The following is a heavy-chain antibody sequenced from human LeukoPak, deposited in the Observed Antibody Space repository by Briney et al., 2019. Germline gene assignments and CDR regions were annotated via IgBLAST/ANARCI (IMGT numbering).Heavy chain of an antibody. CDR3: ARHLDYYDSSGYLDI. D-gene: IGHD3-22*01. J-gene: IGHJ3*02. V-gene: IGHV5-51*01. CDR2: IYPGDSDT. CDR1: GYSFTSFW. Sequence: GESLKISCKASGYSFTSFWIGWVRQMPGKGLEWTGIIYPGDSDTRYSPSFQGQVTISADKSISTAYLQWSSLKASDTAMYYCARHLDYYDSSGYLDIWGQGTMVTVSS.